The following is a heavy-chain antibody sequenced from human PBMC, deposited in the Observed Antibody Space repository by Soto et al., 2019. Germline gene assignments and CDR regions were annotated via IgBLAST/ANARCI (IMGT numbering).Heavy chain of an antibody. V-gene: IGHV3-33*01. J-gene: IGHJ5*02. CDR1: GFTFSSYG. D-gene: IGHD6-19*01. CDR3: ARDLMGYSSGWYWFDP. Sequence: QVQLVESGRGVVQPGRSLRLSCAASGFTFSSYGMHWVRQAPGKGLEWVAVIWYDGSNKYYADSVKGRFTISRDNSKNTLYLQMNSLRAEDTAVYYCARDLMGYSSGWYWFDPWGQGTLVTVSS. CDR2: IWYDGSNK.